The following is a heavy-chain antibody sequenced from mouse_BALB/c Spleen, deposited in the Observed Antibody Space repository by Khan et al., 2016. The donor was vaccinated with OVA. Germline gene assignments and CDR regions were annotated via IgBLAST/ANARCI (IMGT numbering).Heavy chain of an antibody. Sequence: EVQLQELGPGLVKPSQSLSLTCTVTGYSITSDYAWNWIRQFPGNKLEWMGYISYGGRTSYNPSLKSRISITRDTSKNQFFLQLNSVTTEDTATYYCARSVTITTVVATDFDYWGQGTTLTVSS. V-gene: IGHV3-2*02. CDR1: GYSITSDYA. CDR3: ARSVTITTVVATDFDY. D-gene: IGHD1-1*01. J-gene: IGHJ2*01. CDR2: ISYGGRT.